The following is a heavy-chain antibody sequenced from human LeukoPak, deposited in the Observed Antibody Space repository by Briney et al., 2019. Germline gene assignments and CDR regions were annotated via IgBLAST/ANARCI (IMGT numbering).Heavy chain of an antibody. Sequence: SQTLSLTCTVSGGSISSSSYYWGWIRQSPGKGLEWIGNIYYSGTTYYNPPLKSRVTISVDTSKNQFSLKLNSVTAADTAVYFCARHRSGSSEVDSWGQGTLVTVSS. D-gene: IGHD1-26*01. J-gene: IGHJ4*02. CDR1: GGSISSSSYY. V-gene: IGHV4-39*01. CDR2: IYYSGTT. CDR3: ARHRSGSSEVDS.